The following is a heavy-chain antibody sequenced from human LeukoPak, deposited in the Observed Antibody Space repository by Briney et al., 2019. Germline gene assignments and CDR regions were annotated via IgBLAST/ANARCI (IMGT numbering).Heavy chain of an antibody. J-gene: IGHJ4*02. D-gene: IGHD1-7*01. Sequence: ASVKVSCKASGYTFTSYAMHWVRQAPGQRPEWMGWINAGNGNTKYSQEFQGRVTITRDTSASTAYMELSSLRSEDMAVYYCARDHWNYGGYFDYWGQGTLVTVSS. V-gene: IGHV1-3*03. CDR3: ARDHWNYGGYFDY. CDR1: GYTFTSYA. CDR2: INAGNGNT.